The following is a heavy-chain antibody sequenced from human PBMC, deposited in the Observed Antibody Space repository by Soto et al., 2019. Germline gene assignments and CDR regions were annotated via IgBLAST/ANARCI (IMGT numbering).Heavy chain of an antibody. CDR1: GASVISGDW. CDR3: ARGYGTARRWFDF. V-gene: IGHV4-4*02. J-gene: IGHJ5*01. CDR2: IFHSGAT. D-gene: IGHD5-18*01. Sequence: PSETLSLTCAVSGASVISGDWLTLFRQSPGKGPECIGEIFHSGATNYNPSLKSRVDISMDKSKNQFSLRLTSVTAADTAVYYCARGYGTARRWFDFWGQGTLVTVSS.